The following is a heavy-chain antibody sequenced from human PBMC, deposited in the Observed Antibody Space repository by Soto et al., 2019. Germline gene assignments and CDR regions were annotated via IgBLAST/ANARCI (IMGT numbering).Heavy chain of an antibody. CDR3: ARGVSMIVVPAGSGGFDP. CDR2: INHSGST. V-gene: IGHV4-34*01. Sequence: PSETLSLTCAVYGGSFSGYYWTWIRQPPGKGLEWIGEINHSGSTNQNPSLKSRLSMSVDTSKNQISLKLRSVTAADTAVYYCARGVSMIVVPAGSGGFDPWGQGTLVTVSS. CDR1: GGSFSGYY. D-gene: IGHD2-2*01. J-gene: IGHJ5*02.